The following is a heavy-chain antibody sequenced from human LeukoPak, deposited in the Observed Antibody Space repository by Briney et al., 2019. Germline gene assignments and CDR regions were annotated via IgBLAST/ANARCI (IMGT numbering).Heavy chain of an antibody. CDR3: ARDRVVVVPAAEDAFDI. V-gene: IGHV4-61*02. D-gene: IGHD2-2*01. J-gene: IGHJ3*02. CDR1: GGSISSGSYY. Sequence: SLTLSLTCTVSGGSISSGSYYWSWIRQPAGKGLEWIGRIYTSGSTNYNPSLKSRVTISVDTSKNQFSLKLSSVTAADTAVYYCARDRVVVVPAAEDAFDIWGQGTMVTVSS. CDR2: IYTSGST.